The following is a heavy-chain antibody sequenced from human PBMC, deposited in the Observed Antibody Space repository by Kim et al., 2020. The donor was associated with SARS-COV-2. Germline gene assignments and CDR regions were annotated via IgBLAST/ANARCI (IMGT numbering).Heavy chain of an antibody. D-gene: IGHD3-10*01. J-gene: IGHJ4*02. CDR1: GGSVSSGSYY. CDR2: IYYSGST. CDR3: ARATQTKLWFGELSADPIHI. V-gene: IGHV4-61*01. Sequence: SETLSLTCTVSGGSVSSGSYYWSWIRQPPGKGLEWIGYIYYSGSTNYNPSLKSRVTISVDMSKNQFSLKLSSVTAADTAVYYCARATQTKLWFGELSADPIHIWGQGTLVTVSS.